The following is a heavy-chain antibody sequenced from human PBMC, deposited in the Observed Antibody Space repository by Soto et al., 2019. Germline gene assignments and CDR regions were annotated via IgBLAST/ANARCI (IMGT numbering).Heavy chain of an antibody. CDR3: AGIKHWPYYDD. Sequence: GGSLRLSCAASGFTFRTYAMTWVRQAPGKGLEWVSTISGSGDTTYYADSVKGRFTISRDNSKSTLYLQMNSLRAGDTAIYYCAGIKHWPYYDDWGQGTLVPVS. CDR2: ISGSGDTT. V-gene: IGHV3-23*01. CDR1: GFTFRTYA. D-gene: IGHD1-1*01. J-gene: IGHJ4*02.